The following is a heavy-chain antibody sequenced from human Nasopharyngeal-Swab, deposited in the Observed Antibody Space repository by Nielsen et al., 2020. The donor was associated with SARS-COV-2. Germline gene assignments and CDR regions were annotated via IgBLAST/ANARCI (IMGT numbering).Heavy chain of an antibody. Sequence: GGSLRLSCAASGFTFSNAWMSWVPQAPGKGLEWVGRIKSKTDGGTTDYAAPVKGRFTISRDDSKNTLYLQMNSLKTEDTAVYYCTSRSTTVTTSLGADVWGKGTTVTVSS. J-gene: IGHJ6*04. CDR3: TSRSTTVTTSLGADV. CDR2: IKSKTDGGTT. CDR1: GFTFSNAW. V-gene: IGHV3-15*01. D-gene: IGHD4-17*01.